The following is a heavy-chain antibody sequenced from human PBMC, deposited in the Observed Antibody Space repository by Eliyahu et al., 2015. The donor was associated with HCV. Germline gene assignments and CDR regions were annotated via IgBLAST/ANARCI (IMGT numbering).Heavy chain of an antibody. D-gene: IGHD5-18*01. CDR1: GFIFSHHE. Sequence: EVQLVESGGGLVQPGGSLXLXCAASGFIFSHHEMNWVRQAPGKGLEWISNIRSDSSTMTYAGSVKGRFTVSRDNAKNSVYLQMNSLRAEDTAVYYCARDYRYAIDYWGQGTLVTVSS. CDR2: IRSDSSTM. CDR3: ARDYRYAIDY. J-gene: IGHJ4*02. V-gene: IGHV3-48*01.